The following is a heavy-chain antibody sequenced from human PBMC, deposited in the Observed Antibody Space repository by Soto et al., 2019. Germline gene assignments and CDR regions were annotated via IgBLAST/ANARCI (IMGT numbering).Heavy chain of an antibody. J-gene: IGHJ3*02. CDR3: ARSLGTALWPGGYALDI. CDR2: ISGSGVTT. D-gene: IGHD5-18*01. CDR1: GCTFNSYA. V-gene: IGHV3-23*01. Sequence: VQLLESGGGLVQPGGSLRLSFAASGCTFNSYAMSWIPQPPAKGREWVATISGSGVTTYYADSVKGRFTISSDISKTTLYLQMNCLRAADTAVYSCARSLGTALWPGGYALDIWGQGTMVTVSS.